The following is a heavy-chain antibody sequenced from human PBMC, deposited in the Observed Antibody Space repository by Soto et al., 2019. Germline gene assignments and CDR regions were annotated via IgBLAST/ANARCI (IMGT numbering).Heavy chain of an antibody. J-gene: IGHJ6*02. CDR1: GYPFTAYY. V-gene: IGHV1-2*06. CDR3: ARSVTVRPGRGDYYALDV. D-gene: IGHD6-6*01. Sequence: ASVKVSCKASGYPFTAYYMHWVRQAPGQGLEWVGRINTKNGGTDYAQKFQGRVTLTRDPSISTAFMNLTSLGSDDTAVYYCARSVTVRPGRGDYYALDVWGQGTTVTVSS. CDR2: INTKNGGT.